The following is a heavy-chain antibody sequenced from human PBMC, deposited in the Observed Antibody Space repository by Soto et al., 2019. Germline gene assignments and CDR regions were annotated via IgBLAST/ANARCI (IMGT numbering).Heavy chain of an antibody. J-gene: IGHJ6*02. Sequence: ASVKVSCKASGYTFTSYDINWVRQATGQGLEGMGWMNPNSGNTGYAQKFQGRVTMTRNTSISTAYMELSSLGSEDTAGYYCARSPIALYFDWLLAPDVWGQGTTVTVSS. D-gene: IGHD3-9*01. CDR2: MNPNSGNT. CDR3: ARSPIALYFDWLLAPDV. V-gene: IGHV1-8*01. CDR1: GYTFTSYD.